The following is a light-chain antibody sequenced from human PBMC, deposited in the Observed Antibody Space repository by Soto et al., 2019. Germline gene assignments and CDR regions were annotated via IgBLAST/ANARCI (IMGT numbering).Light chain of an antibody. J-gene: IGKJ4*01. CDR3: QQRSNWPPL. V-gene: IGKV3-11*01. CDR1: QSVRSN. Sequence: EIVMTQSPVTLSVSPGARATLSCRASQSVRSNLAWYQQKPGQAPRLLMYDASTRATGIPARFSGSGSGTDFTLTISSLEPEDFAVYYCQQRSNWPPLFGGGTKVDI. CDR2: DAS.